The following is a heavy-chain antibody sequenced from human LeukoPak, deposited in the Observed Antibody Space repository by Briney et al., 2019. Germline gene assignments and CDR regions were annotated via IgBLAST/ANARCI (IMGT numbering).Heavy chain of an antibody. CDR2: INPSSGGT. V-gene: IGHV1-2*02. CDR3: ARDSSSSCYY. Sequence: ASVKVSCKASGYTFTGYYMHWVRQAPGQGLEWMGWINPSSGGTNYAQNFQGRVTMTRDTSISTAYMELGSLRFDDTAVYYCARDSSSSCYYWGQGTLVTVSS. J-gene: IGHJ4*02. CDR1: GYTFTGYY. D-gene: IGHD6-13*01.